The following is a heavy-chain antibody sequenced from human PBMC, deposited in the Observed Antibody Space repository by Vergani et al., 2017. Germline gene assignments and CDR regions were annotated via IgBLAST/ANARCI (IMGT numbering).Heavy chain of an antibody. Sequence: QVQLQQWGAGLLKPSETLSLTCAVYGGSFSGHYCGWIRQPPGKGLEWIGEINHSGSTNYNPSLKSRITISVDTSKNQFSLKLSSVTAADTAVYYCASGGLRHYRGFCDYWGQGTLVTVSS. CDR1: GGSFSGHY. CDR2: INHSGST. V-gene: IGHV4-34*01. CDR3: ASGGLRHYRGFCDY. D-gene: IGHD3-3*01. J-gene: IGHJ4*02.